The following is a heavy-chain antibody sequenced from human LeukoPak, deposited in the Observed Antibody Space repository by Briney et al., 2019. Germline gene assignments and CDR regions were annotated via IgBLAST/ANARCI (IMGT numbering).Heavy chain of an antibody. CDR3: ARVLRLRFDP. J-gene: IGHJ5*02. CDR1: GYTFTSYY. D-gene: IGHD3-3*01. CDR2: INPSGGST. V-gene: IGHV1-46*01. Sequence: ASVKVSCKASGYTFTSYYMHWVRQAPGQGLEWMGIINPSGGSTSYAQKFQGRVTMTRDMSTSTAYMELRSLRSDDTAVYYCARVLRLRFDPWGQGTLVTVSS.